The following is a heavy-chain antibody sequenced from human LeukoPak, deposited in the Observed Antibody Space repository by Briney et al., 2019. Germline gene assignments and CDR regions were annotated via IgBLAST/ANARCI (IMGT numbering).Heavy chain of an antibody. CDR1: GGSFSGYY. V-gene: IGHV4-34*01. D-gene: IGHD3-3*01. CDR2: INHSGST. Sequence: SETLSLTCAVYGGSFSGYYWSWIRQPPGKGLEWIGEINHSGSTNYNPSLKSRVTISVDTSKNQFSLKLSSVTAADTAVYYCARPRYYDFWSGYYSGAFDIWGQGTMVTVSS. J-gene: IGHJ3*02. CDR3: ARPRYYDFWSGYYSGAFDI.